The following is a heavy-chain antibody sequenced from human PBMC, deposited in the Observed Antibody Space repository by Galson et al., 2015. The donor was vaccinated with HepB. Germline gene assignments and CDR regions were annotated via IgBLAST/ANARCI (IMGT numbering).Heavy chain of an antibody. CDR3: AKDLRGGAAIVRGIYFDY. CDR2: IPFDESDK. Sequence: SLRLSCAASGFNFPNYAMSWFRQAPGKGLEWVAFIPFDESDKDYADSVKGRFTISRDNSKNTVFLQMNSLRAEDTAVYFCAKDLRGGAAIVRGIYFDYWGEGTLVAVSS. J-gene: IGHJ4*02. D-gene: IGHD3-10*01. V-gene: IGHV3-30*04. CDR1: GFNFPNYA.